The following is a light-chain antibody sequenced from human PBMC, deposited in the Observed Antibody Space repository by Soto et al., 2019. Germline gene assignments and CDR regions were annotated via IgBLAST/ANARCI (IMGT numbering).Light chain of an antibody. V-gene: IGKV2-28*01. CDR1: QSLLHSNGKNF. Sequence: DIALTQSPLSLPVIPGESASISCRSSQSLLHSNGKNFLDWYVQKPGQSPQLLIYLGSQRASGVPDKFRVSGSGADFTLKISKVEAEDVGIYYCMQALQTPSTFGQGTKLELK. CDR3: MQALQTPST. CDR2: LGS. J-gene: IGKJ2*01.